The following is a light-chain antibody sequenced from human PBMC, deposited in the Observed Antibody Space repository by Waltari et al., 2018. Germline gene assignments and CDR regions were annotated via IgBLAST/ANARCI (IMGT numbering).Light chain of an antibody. V-gene: IGLV3-19*01. CDR3: NSRDSSGNHVV. Sequence: SSELTQDPAVSVALGQTVRITCQGASLRSYYASWYQQKTGQAPVLVIYGKNNRPSGIPDRFSGSSSGNTASLTITGAQAEDEADYYCNSRDSSGNHVVFGGGTKLTVL. CDR2: GKN. J-gene: IGLJ2*01. CDR1: SLRSYY.